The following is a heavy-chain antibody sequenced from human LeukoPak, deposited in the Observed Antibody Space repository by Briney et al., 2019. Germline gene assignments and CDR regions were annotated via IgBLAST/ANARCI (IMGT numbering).Heavy chain of an antibody. V-gene: IGHV1-46*01. CDR3: AREAVAGQIDY. CDR2: INPSGGGT. J-gene: IGHJ4*02. Sequence: GASVKVSCKASGYTFTSYYMHWVRQAPGQGLEWMGIINPSGGGTSYAQKFQGRVTMTRDTSTSTVYMELSSLRSEDTAVYYCAREAVAGQIDYWGQGTLVTVSS. D-gene: IGHD6-19*01. CDR1: GYTFTSYY.